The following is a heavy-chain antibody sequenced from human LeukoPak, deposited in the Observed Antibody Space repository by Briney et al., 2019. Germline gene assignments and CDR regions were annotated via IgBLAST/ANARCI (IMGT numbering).Heavy chain of an antibody. V-gene: IGHV3-30-3*01. J-gene: IGHJ5*02. CDR2: ISYDGSNK. Sequence: GRSLRLSCAASGFTFSSYAMHWVRQAPGKGLEWVAVISYDGSNKYYADSVKGRFTISRDNSKNTLYLQMNSLRAEDTAVYYCARELLGITMVRGSQVFFNWFDPWGQGTLVTGSS. CDR1: GFTFSSYA. CDR3: ARELLGITMVRGSQVFFNWFDP. D-gene: IGHD3-10*01.